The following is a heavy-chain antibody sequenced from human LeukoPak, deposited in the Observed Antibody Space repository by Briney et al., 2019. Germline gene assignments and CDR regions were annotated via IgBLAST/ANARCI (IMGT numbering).Heavy chain of an antibody. CDR3: ARVMAIVYFDY. V-gene: IGHV4-34*01. CDR2: INHSGST. CDR1: GGSFSGYY. Sequence: SETLSLTCAVYGGSFSGYYWSWIRQPPGKGLEWIGEINHSGSTNYNPSLKSRVTISVDTSKNQFSLKLSSVTAADTAVYYCARVMAIVYFDYWGQGTLVTVSS. J-gene: IGHJ4*02. D-gene: IGHD5-24*01.